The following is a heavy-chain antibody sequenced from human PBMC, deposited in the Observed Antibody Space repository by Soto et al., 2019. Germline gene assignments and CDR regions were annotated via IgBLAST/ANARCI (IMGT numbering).Heavy chain of an antibody. CDR1: GGSISSGGYY. CDR3: ARDPSPSAGGDFNWFDP. V-gene: IGHV4-31*03. D-gene: IGHD2-21*01. Sequence: QVQLQESGPGLVKPSQTLSLTCTVSGGSISSGGYYWSWIRQHPGKGLEWIGYIYYSGSTYYNPSLKRRVTISVDTSKNQFSLKLSSVTAADTAVYYCARDPSPSAGGDFNWFDPWGQGTLVTVSS. CDR2: IYYSGST. J-gene: IGHJ5*02.